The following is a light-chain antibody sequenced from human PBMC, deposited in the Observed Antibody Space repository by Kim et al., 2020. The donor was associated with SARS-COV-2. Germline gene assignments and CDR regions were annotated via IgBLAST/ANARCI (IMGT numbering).Light chain of an antibody. J-gene: IGLJ3*02. CDR1: RSNIGTEP. CDR3: ATWGDSQNGWV. V-gene: IGLV1-44*01. CDR2: STN. Sequence: VAIYSSENRSNIGTEPVHWYQEDPGTAPQHPIHSTNQRPSGVPDVYSGSESGPSASLAMSGLQSADEADYSCATWGDSQNGWVFGGGTQLTVL.